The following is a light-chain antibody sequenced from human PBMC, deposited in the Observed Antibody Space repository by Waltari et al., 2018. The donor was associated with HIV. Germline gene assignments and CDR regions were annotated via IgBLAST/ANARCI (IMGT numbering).Light chain of an antibody. Sequence: QSALTQPASVSGSPGQSITISCTGTSSDVGGYNYVSWYQQHPGKAPKVMIYEVTNRPSGVSNRCSGSKSGNTASLTISGLQAEEEAEYYCSSYTSSNTVVFGGGTKLTVL. J-gene: IGLJ2*01. CDR2: EVT. CDR3: SSYTSSNTVV. CDR1: SSDVGGYNY. V-gene: IGLV2-14*01.